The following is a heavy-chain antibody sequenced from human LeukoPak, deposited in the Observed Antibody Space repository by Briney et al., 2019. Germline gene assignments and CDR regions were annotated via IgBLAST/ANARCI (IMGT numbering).Heavy chain of an antibody. CDR2: INHSGST. Sequence: SETLSLTCAVYGGSFSGYYWSWIRQPPGKGLEWIGEINHSGSTNYNPSLKSRVIISVDTSKNKFSLKLSSVTAADTGVYYCARGSSITILVVVITSMYFDYWGQGTMVTVSS. CDR3: ARGSSITILVVVITSMYFDY. J-gene: IGHJ4*02. D-gene: IGHD3-22*01. CDR1: GGSFSGYY. V-gene: IGHV4-34*01.